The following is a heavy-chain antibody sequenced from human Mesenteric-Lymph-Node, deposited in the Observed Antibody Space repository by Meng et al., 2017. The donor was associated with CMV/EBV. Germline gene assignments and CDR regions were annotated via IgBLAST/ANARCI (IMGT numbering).Heavy chain of an antibody. V-gene: IGHV3-11*01. Sequence: SQKISCAASGFTFSDYYMSWIRQAPGKGLEWVSYISSSGSTIYYADSVKGRFTISRDNAKNSLYLQMNSLRAEDTAVYYCARVNYDFWSGYYSDFDYWGQGTLVTVSS. CDR1: GFTFSDYY. J-gene: IGHJ4*02. D-gene: IGHD3-3*01. CDR3: ARVNYDFWSGYYSDFDY. CDR2: ISSSGSTI.